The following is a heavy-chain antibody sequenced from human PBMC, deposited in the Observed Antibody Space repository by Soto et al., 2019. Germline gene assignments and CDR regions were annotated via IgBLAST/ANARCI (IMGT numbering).Heavy chain of an antibody. J-gene: IGHJ6*02. Sequence: QVQLVQSGAEVKKPGASVKVSCKASGYTFTSCDIYWVRQATGQGLEWMGWMNPNSGNTGYAQKFQGRVTMTRNTSISSAYMELSSLRSEDTAVYYCASLPWANYYYYGMDVWGQGTTVTVSS. D-gene: IGHD7-27*01. V-gene: IGHV1-8*01. CDR2: MNPNSGNT. CDR3: ASLPWANYYYYGMDV. CDR1: GYTFTSCD.